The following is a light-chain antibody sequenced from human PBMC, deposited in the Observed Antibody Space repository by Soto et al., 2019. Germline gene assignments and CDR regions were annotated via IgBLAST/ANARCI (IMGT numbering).Light chain of an antibody. CDR2: RAS. CDR1: QSIGDW. J-gene: IGKJ1*01. V-gene: IGKV1-5*03. CDR3: QQYNGYSRA. Sequence: DIQMTQSPSTLSASIGDRVTFTCRASQSIGDWLAWYQQKPGKAPKLLIYRASNLESEVPSRFSGSRSGTEFTLTISSLQPDDFATYYCQQYNGYSRAFGQGTKVEIK.